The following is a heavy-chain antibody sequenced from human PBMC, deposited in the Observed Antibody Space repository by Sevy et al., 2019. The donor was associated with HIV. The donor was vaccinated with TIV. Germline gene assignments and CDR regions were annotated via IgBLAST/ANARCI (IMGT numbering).Heavy chain of an antibody. D-gene: IGHD1-26*01. Sequence: SETLSLTCTVSGGSITSLYWNWIRQPPGKGLVWIANIYYNGHINYNPSLKSRVTLSLDTSKNQFSLRLGSVTAADTAMYYCAGENAWGRGYSWGQGTLVTVSS. CDR1: GGSITSLY. J-gene: IGHJ4*02. CDR2: IYYNGHI. CDR3: AGENAWGRGYS. V-gene: IGHV4-59*08.